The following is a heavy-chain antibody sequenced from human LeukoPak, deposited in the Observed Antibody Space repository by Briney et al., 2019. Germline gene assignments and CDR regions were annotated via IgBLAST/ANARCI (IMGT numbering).Heavy chain of an antibody. Sequence: GGSLRLSCAASGFTFSSYWMHWARQAPGKGLVWVSRLNSDGSITSYGDPVKGRFTISRDNAKNTLYLQMNSLRAEDTAVYYCARGDSSSWWFDYWGQGTLVTVSS. CDR1: GFTFSSYW. D-gene: IGHD6-13*01. CDR3: ARGDSSSWWFDY. V-gene: IGHV3-74*01. CDR2: LNSDGSIT. J-gene: IGHJ4*02.